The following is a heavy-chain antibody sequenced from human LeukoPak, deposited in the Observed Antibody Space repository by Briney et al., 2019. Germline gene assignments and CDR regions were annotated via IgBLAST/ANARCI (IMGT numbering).Heavy chain of an antibody. CDR2: ITTSSQV. J-gene: IGHJ4*02. D-gene: IGHD3-3*01. CDR1: GLTFSRYS. CDR3: ASIWSGSLDY. Sequence: PGGSLRLSCAASGLTFSRYSMNWVRQAPGKGLEWVSYITTSSQVYYADSVKGRFSISRDNAKNSLYLQMDSLRAEGTAVYYCASIWSGSLDYWGQGTLVTVSS. V-gene: IGHV3-21*01.